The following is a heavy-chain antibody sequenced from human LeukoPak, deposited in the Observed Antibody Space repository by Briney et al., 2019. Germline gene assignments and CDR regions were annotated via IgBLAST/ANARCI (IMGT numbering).Heavy chain of an antibody. J-gene: IGHJ4*02. D-gene: IGHD1-26*01. CDR3: ILVGATNFFDY. CDR2: ISSSSSYI. CDR1: GFTFSSYS. Sequence: GGSLRLTCAASGFTFSSYSMNWVRQAPGKGLEWVSSISSSSSYIYYADSVKGRFTISRDNAKNSLYLQMNSLRAEDTAVYYCILVGATNFFDYWGQGTLVTVSS. V-gene: IGHV3-21*01.